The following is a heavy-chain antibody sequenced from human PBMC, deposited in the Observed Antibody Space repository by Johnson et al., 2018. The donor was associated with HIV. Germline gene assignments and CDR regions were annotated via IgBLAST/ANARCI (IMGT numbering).Heavy chain of an antibody. Sequence: VQLVESGGGVVQPGGSLRLSCAASGFTFTTYDMHWVRQGTGKGLEWVSGIGTGGDTHYPDSVKGRFTISRENAKNSLYLQTNSLSAGDTAVYYWEKVRLQSITIFGGASDAFDIWGQGTMVTVSS. CDR1: GFTFTTYD. V-gene: IGHV3-13*01. J-gene: IGHJ3*02. CDR2: IGTGGDT. CDR3: EKVRLQSITIFGGASDAFDI. D-gene: IGHD3-3*01.